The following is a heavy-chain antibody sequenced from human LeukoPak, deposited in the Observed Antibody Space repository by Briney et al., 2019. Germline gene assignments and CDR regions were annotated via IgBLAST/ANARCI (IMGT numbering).Heavy chain of an antibody. D-gene: IGHD6-6*01. Sequence: GGSLRLSCAASGFTFSSYAMHWVRQAPGKGLEWVAVISYDGSNKYYADSVKGRFTISRDNSKNTLYLQMNSLRAEDTAVYYCARLAARLGDYFDYWGQGTLVTVSS. J-gene: IGHJ4*02. CDR3: ARLAARLGDYFDY. CDR1: GFTFSSYA. CDR2: ISYDGSNK. V-gene: IGHV3-30-3*01.